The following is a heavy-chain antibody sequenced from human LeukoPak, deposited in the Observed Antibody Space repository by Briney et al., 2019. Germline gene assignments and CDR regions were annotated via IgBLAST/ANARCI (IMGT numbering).Heavy chain of an antibody. V-gene: IGHV3-23*01. CDR1: GFTFSSYA. D-gene: IGHD3-22*01. CDR3: AKDLGLYYYDSSGYYPDQDY. J-gene: IGHJ4*02. CDR2: ISGSGGST. Sequence: LTGGSLRLSCAASGFTFSSYAMSWVRQAPGKGLEWVSAISGSGGSTYYADSVKGRFTISRDNSKNTLYLQMNSLRAEDTAVYYCAKDLGLYYYDSSGYYPDQDYWGQGTLVTVSS.